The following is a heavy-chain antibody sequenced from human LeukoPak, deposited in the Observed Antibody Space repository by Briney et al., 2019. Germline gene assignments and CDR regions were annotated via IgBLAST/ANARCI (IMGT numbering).Heavy chain of an antibody. CDR3: TRDLGQWLLQGIFFDY. J-gene: IGHJ4*02. CDR2: INVSGGGT. D-gene: IGHD5-12*01. CDR1: GYTFTSYY. V-gene: IGHV1-46*01. Sequence: GASVKVSCKASGYTFTSYYIHWVRQAPGQGLEWMGVINVSGGGTTYAQRFQGRVTMTRDTSTSTVYMELSSLRSDDTAVYYCTRDLGQWLLQGIFFDYWGQGTLVTVSS.